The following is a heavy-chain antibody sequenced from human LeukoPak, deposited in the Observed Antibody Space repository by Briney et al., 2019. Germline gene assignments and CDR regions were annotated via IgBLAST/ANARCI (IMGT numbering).Heavy chain of an antibody. CDR1: KFTFSHYG. CDR2: ISSDGSIK. CDR3: AKDIVATSYYYYYGMDV. J-gene: IGHJ6*02. D-gene: IGHD5-12*01. V-gene: IGHV3-30*18. Sequence: GGSLRLSCTASKFTFSHYGMQWVRQAPGKGLEWVAVISSDGSIKVYADSVKGRFTLSRDNSINTVDLQMNSLRAEDTAVYYCAKDIVATSYYYYYGMDVWGQGTTVTVSS.